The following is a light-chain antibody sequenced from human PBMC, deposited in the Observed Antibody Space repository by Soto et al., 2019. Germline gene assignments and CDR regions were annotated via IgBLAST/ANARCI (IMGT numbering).Light chain of an antibody. Sequence: EVVMTQSPASLSVSPGERVTLSCRASQNIRNNLAWYQQKPGQSPRLLISGASTREAGVPGRFSGSGSGTEFTLIISSLQSEDFAISYCQQYNNWPPWTFGQGTKV. CDR2: GAS. V-gene: IGKV3-15*01. CDR1: QNIRNN. J-gene: IGKJ1*01. CDR3: QQYNNWPPWT.